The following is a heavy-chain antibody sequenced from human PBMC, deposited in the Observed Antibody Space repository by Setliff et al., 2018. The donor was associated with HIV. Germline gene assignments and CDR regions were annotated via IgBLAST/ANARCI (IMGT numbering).Heavy chain of an antibody. Sequence: ASVKVSCKSSGYIFIDYGITWVRQAPGQGLEWMGWISTYNGNSNNAQNLQGRVTMTTDTSTTTAYTELRSLRSDDTGVYYCARDKGGSWGGLDYWGQGTLVTVSS. J-gene: IGHJ4*02. V-gene: IGHV1-18*01. CDR3: ARDKGGSWGGLDY. D-gene: IGHD1-26*01. CDR2: ISTYNGNS. CDR1: GYIFIDYG.